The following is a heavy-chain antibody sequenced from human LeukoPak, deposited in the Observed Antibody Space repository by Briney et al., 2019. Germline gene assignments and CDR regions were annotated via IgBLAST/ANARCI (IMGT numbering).Heavy chain of an antibody. CDR3: ARLQLMDGMDV. J-gene: IGHJ6*04. D-gene: IGHD2-8*01. V-gene: IGHV4-31*03. Sequence: SQTLSLTCTVSGGSISSGGYYWSWIRQHPGKGLEWIGYIYYSGSTNYSPSLKSRVTISVDTSKNQFSLKLSSVTAADTAVYYCARLQLMDGMDVWGKGTTVTVSS. CDR1: GGSISSGGYY. CDR2: IYYSGST.